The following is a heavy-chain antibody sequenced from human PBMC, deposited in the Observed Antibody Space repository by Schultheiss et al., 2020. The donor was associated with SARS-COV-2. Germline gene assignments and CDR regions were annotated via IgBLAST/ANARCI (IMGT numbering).Heavy chain of an antibody. Sequence: GSLRLSCTVSGGSISSSSYYWGWIRQPPGKGLEWIGSIYYSGSTYYNPSLKSRVTISVDTSKNQFSLKLSSVTAADTAVYYCAFNDFWSGYRYYYYGMDVWGQGTTVTVSS. D-gene: IGHD3-3*01. CDR2: IYYSGST. J-gene: IGHJ6*02. V-gene: IGHV4-39*01. CDR3: AFNDFWSGYRYYYYGMDV. CDR1: GGSISSSSYY.